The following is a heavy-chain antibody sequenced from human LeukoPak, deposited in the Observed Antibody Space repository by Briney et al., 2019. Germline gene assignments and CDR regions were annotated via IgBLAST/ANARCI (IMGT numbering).Heavy chain of an antibody. D-gene: IGHD5-18*01. V-gene: IGHV3-48*01. CDR2: INSRTTTT. CDR3: VRAFNGDSFGYGY. J-gene: IGHJ4*02. Sequence: GGSLRLSCAASGLTFSSYNMNWVRQAPGKGLEWVSYINSRTTTTYYADSVKGRFTVSRDNGKNLLYLQVNSLRAEDTAVYYCVRAFNGDSFGYGYWGQGTLVTVSS. CDR1: GLTFSSYN.